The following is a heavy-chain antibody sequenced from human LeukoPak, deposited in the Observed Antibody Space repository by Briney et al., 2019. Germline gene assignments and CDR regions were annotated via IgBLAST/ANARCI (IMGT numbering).Heavy chain of an antibody. J-gene: IGHJ3*02. D-gene: IGHD6-19*01. CDR3: ARGVAVADADDAFDI. CDR1: GFTFSSYS. V-gene: IGHV3-21*01. Sequence: GGSLRLSCAVSGFTFSSYSMNWVRQAPGKGLEWVSSISSSSSYIYYADSVKGRFTISRDNAKNSLYLQMNSLRAEDTAVYYCARGVAVADADDAFDIWGQGTMVTVSS. CDR2: ISSSSSYI.